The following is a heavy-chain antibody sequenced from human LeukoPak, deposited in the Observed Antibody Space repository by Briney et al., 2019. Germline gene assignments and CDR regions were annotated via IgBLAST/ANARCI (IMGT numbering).Heavy chain of an antibody. CDR2: MNEDGSGT. D-gene: IGHD1-26*01. Sequence: GGSLRLSCAVSGFSIRSSWMSWVRQTPGKGLEWVADMNEDGSGTYYVDSVKGRFTVSRDNAKNTLYLQMNDLRAEDTAVYYCVTDRYSDSAFGDWGQGTLVTVSS. V-gene: IGHV3-7*01. CDR3: VTDRYSDSAFGD. CDR1: GFSIRSSW. J-gene: IGHJ4*02.